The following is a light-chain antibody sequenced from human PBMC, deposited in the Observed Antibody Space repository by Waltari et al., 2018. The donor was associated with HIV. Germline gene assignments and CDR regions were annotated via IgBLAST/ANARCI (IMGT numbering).Light chain of an antibody. J-gene: IGLJ2*01. Sequence: FILTQPHSVSGSPGETVKISCARTSGRIGSHYVDGYPQRPGKIPKILIYEDDQRSSGGPDRFSGSIDTSSNSASLTISGLRTEDEADYYCQSYDSTTRNVVFGGGTKLTVL. CDR1: SGRIGSHY. V-gene: IGLV6-57*01. CDR3: QSYDSTTRNVV. CDR2: EDD.